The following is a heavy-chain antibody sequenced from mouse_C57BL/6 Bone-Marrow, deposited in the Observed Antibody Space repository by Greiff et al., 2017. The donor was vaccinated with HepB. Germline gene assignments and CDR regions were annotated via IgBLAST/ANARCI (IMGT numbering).Heavy chain of an antibody. CDR2: IHPNSGST. Sequence: VQLQQPGAELVKPGASVKLSCKASGYTFTSYWMHWVKQRPGQGLEWIGMIHPNSGSTNYNEKFKSKATLTVDKSSSTAYMQLSSLTSEDSAVYYCARGGLYCDYDVGFAYWGQGTLVTVSA. D-gene: IGHD2-4*01. V-gene: IGHV1-64*01. J-gene: IGHJ3*01. CDR1: GYTFTSYW. CDR3: ARGGLYCDYDVGFAY.